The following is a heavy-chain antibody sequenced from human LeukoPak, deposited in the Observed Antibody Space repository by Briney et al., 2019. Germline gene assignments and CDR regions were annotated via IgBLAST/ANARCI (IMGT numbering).Heavy chain of an antibody. CDR3: AREGRKSHSGY. CDR1: GASINNYY. V-gene: IGHV4-4*07. CDR2: IYSSGST. Sequence: RSSETLSLTCTVSGASINNYYWTWIRQPAGRGLEWIGRIYSSGSTDYNPSLKSRVTMSVDMSKNQFSLKLTSVTAADTAVYYCAREGRKSHSGYWGQGTLVTVSS. J-gene: IGHJ4*02. D-gene: IGHD1-14*01.